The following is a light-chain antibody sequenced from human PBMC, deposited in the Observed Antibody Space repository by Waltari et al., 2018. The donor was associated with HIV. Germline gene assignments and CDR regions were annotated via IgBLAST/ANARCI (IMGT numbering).Light chain of an antibody. CDR2: GAS. CDR1: RSVSTN. Sequence: TQSPATLSVSPGESASLSCRASRSVSTNLAWYQQRPGQAPRLLIPGASTRAKGVPARFSGRGYGTDFTLTISSLQSEDFAVYYCQLYKDHDEWLSFRGGTKVGIK. V-gene: IGKV3-15*01. J-gene: IGKJ4*01. CDR3: QLYKDHDEWLS.